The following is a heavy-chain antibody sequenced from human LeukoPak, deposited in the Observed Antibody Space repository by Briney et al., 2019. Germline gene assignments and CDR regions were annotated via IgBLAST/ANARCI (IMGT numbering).Heavy chain of an antibody. CDR2: INHSGST. CDR3: ARGTGIAAAGRA. J-gene: IGHJ5*02. D-gene: IGHD6-13*01. V-gene: IGHV4-34*01. Sequence: PSETLSLTCAVYGGSFSGYYWSWIRQPPGKGLEWIGEINHSGSTNHNPSLKSRVTISVDTSKNQFSLKLSSVTAADTAVYYCARGTGIAAAGRAWGQGTLVTVSS. CDR1: GGSFSGYY.